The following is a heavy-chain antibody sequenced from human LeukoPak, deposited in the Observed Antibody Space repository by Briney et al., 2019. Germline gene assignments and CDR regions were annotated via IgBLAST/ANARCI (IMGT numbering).Heavy chain of an antibody. V-gene: IGHV4-34*01. J-gene: IGHJ6*02. D-gene: IGHD4-17*01. CDR1: GLTFSSYS. Sequence: KPGGSLRLSCAASGLTFSSYSMNWVRQAPGKGLEWIGEINHSGSTNYNPSLKSRVTISVDTSKNQFSLKLSSVTAADTAVYYCARATVTEGFGYYYYGMDVWGQGTTVTVSS. CDR3: ARATVTEGFGYYYYGMDV. CDR2: INHSGST.